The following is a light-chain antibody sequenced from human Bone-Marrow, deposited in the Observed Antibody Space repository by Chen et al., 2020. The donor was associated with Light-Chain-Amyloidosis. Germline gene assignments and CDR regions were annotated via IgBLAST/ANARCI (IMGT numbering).Light chain of an antibody. CDR1: QSVSKY. CDR3: QQRVNWRT. CDR2: DAS. J-gene: IGKJ4*01. Sequence: EIVLTQSPATLSLSPGARATRSCRASQSVSKYLAWYQQKPGQAPRLSIYDASKRATGIPARFSGSGSGTDFTLTISSLEAEDVAVYYCQQRVNWRTCGGGTKVEFK. V-gene: IGKV3-11*01.